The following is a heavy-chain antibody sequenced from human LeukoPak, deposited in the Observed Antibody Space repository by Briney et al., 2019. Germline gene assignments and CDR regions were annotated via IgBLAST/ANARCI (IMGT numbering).Heavy chain of an antibody. CDR1: GYTFTGYY. CDR2: INPNSGGT. Sequence: ASVKVSCKASGYTFTGYYMHWVRQAPGQGLEWMGWINPNSGGTNYAQKFQGRVTMTRDTSISTAYMELSRLRSDDTAVYYCARVRSSSWFPRAPKNRYGMDVWGQGTTVTVSS. CDR3: ARVRSSSWFPRAPKNRYGMDV. D-gene: IGHD6-13*01. J-gene: IGHJ6*02. V-gene: IGHV1-2*02.